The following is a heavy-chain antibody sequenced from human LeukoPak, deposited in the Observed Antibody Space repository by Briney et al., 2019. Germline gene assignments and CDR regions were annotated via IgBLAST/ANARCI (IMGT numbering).Heavy chain of an antibody. CDR1: GGSISSYY. Sequence: SQTLSLTCTVSGGSISSYYWSWIRQPPGKGLEWIGYIYYSGSTNYNPSLKSRVTISVDTSKNQFSLKLSSVTAADTAVYYCARVDYSNFHFDYWGQGTLVTVSS. D-gene: IGHD4-11*01. V-gene: IGHV4-59*01. CDR2: IYYSGST. CDR3: ARVDYSNFHFDY. J-gene: IGHJ4*02.